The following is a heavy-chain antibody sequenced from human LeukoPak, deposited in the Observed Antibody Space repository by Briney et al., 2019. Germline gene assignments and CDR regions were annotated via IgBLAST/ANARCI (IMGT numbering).Heavy chain of an antibody. CDR1: GGSFSGYY. Sequence: PSETLSLTCAVYGGSFSGYYWSWIRQPPGKGLEWIGEINHSGSTNYSPSLKGRVTISVDTSKNQFSLKLSSVTAADTAVYYCARGQAYGSGSLDYWGQGTLVTVSS. V-gene: IGHV4-34*01. CDR3: ARGQAYGSGSLDY. J-gene: IGHJ4*02. D-gene: IGHD3-10*01. CDR2: INHSGST.